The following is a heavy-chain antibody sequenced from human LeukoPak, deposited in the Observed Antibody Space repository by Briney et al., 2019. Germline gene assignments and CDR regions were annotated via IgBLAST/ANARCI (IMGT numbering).Heavy chain of an antibody. Sequence: GGSLRLSCAASGFTFSNNAMIWVRQAPGKGLEWVSGISGSGDSTYYTDSVTGRFTISRDNSKNTLYLQMNSLRAEDTALYYCAKLPTGYPNWFDPWGQGTLVTVSP. CDR1: GFTFSNNA. D-gene: IGHD3-9*01. CDR2: ISGSGDST. CDR3: AKLPTGYPNWFDP. J-gene: IGHJ5*02. V-gene: IGHV3-23*01.